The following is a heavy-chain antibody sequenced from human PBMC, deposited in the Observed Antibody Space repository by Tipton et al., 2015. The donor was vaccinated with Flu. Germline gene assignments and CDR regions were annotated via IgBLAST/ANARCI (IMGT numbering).Heavy chain of an antibody. Sequence: QLVQSGAEVKKPGASVKVSCKASGYTFSGYFIHWVRQAPGQGLEWMGWISPYSGGTNSAQKFKGRLTMTRDASISTAYMELSRLTSDDTAVYYCVRDYHMDTVGYFFHFWGQGTLVTVSS. D-gene: IGHD5-12*01. J-gene: IGHJ4*02. CDR3: VRDYHMDTVGYFFHF. CDR1: GYTFSGYF. CDR2: ISPYSGGT. V-gene: IGHV1-2*02.